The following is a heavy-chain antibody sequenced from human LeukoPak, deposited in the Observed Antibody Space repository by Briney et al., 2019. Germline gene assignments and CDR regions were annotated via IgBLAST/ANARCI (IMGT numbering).Heavy chain of an antibody. V-gene: IGHV3-23*01. CDR1: GFTFSSYA. J-gene: IGHJ6*02. CDR3: AKPAEHFSSTSCDYGMDV. D-gene: IGHD2-2*01. CDR2: ISGSGGST. Sequence: GGSLRLSCAASGFTFSSYAMSWVRQAPGKGLEWVSAISGSGGSTYYADSVKGRFTISRDNSKNTLYLQMNSLRAEDTAVYYCAKPAEHFSSTSCDYGMDVWGQGTTVTVSS.